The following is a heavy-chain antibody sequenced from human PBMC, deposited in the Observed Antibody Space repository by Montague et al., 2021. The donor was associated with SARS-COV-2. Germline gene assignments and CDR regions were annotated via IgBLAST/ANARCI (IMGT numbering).Heavy chain of an antibody. V-gene: IGHV4-34*01. Sequence: SETLSLTCDFSDGSVSAYFWSWVRQLPGKGLEWIGQVDRSGTAHXXQSLQSRLTLSVDTSNNQVSLNLTSVTATDTATYYCARGRDSGTYFGTKYYFQYGLDVWGQGTTVTVSS. CDR1: DGSVSAYF. J-gene: IGHJ6*02. D-gene: IGHD3-10*01. CDR2: VDRSGTA. CDR3: ARGRDSGTYFGTKYYFQYGLDV.